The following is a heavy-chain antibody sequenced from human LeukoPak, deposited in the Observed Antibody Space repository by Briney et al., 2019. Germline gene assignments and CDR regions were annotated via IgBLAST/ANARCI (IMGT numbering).Heavy chain of an antibody. CDR2: INPNSGGT. J-gene: IGHJ4*02. CDR3: ARDRGGWYGY. V-gene: IGHV1-2*06. Sequence: ASVKVSCKASGYTFTGYYMHWVRQAPGQGLEWVGRINPNSGGTYYAQKFQGRVTMTRDTSISTAYMELSRLRSDDTAVYYCARDRGGWYGYWGQGILVTVSS. CDR1: GYTFTGYY. D-gene: IGHD6-19*01.